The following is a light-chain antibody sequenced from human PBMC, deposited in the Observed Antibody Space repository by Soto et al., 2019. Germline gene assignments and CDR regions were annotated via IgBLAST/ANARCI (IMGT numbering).Light chain of an antibody. CDR3: QQSYSTLFT. CDR2: AAS. V-gene: IGKV1-39*01. Sequence: DIQMTQSPSSLSAYVGDGVTITCRPSQGISSYLNWYQQKPGKAPKLLIYAASSLQSGVPSRFSGSGSGTDFTLTISSLQPEDFATYYCQQSYSTLFTFGPGTKVDIK. J-gene: IGKJ3*01. CDR1: QGISSY.